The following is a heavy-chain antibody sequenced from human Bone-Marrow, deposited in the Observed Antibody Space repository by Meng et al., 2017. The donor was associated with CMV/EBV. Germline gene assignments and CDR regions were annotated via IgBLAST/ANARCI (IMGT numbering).Heavy chain of an antibody. CDR3: ARLTILKDDWFDP. V-gene: IGHV3-53*01. J-gene: IGHJ5*02. D-gene: IGHD3-3*01. CDR1: GFTVSSNY. CDR2: IYSGGST. Sequence: GESLKISCAASGFTVSSNYMSWVRRAPGKGLEWVSVIYSGGSTYYADSVKGRFTISRDNSKNTLYLQMNSLRAEDTAVYYCARLTILKDDWFDPWGQGTLVTVSS.